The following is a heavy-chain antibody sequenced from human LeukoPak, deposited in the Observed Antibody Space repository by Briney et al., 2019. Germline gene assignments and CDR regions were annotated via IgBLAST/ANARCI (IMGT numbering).Heavy chain of an antibody. CDR2: INEDGSNK. Sequence: GGSLRLSCTASGFSFSNHYMRWICQAPGKGLEWVANINEDGSNKWHLGSVKGRFTVSRDNARNSLYLQMNSLRVEDTAVYYCTRVIVAVPGYFDYFDFWGQGVLVTVSS. D-gene: IGHD6-19*01. CDR3: TRVIVAVPGYFDYFDF. CDR1: GFSFSNHY. V-gene: IGHV3-7*01. J-gene: IGHJ4*02.